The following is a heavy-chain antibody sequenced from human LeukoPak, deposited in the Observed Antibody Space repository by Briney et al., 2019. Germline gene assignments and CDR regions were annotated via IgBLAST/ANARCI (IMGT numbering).Heavy chain of an antibody. J-gene: IGHJ4*02. CDR2: ISSSSSYI. Sequence: GGSLRLSCAASGFTFSSYSMNWVRQAPGKGLEWVSSISSSSSYIYYADSVKGRFTISRDNAKNALYLQMNSLRAEDTAVYYCARGSSGWYGIDYWGQGALVNVSS. D-gene: IGHD6-19*01. CDR3: ARGSSGWYGIDY. CDR1: GFTFSSYS. V-gene: IGHV3-21*06.